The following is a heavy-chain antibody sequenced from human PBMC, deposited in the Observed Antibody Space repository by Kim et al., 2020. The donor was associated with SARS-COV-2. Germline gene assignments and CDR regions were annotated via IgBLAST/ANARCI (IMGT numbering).Heavy chain of an antibody. Sequence: SETMSLTCAVYGGSFSGYYWSWIRQPPGKGLEWIGEINHSGSTNYNPSLKSRVTISVDTSKNQFSLKLSSVTAADTAVYYCARGYPNWEVWGSYRVYYFDYWGQGTLVTVSS. CDR2: INHSGST. CDR3: ARGYPNWEVWGSYRVYYFDY. J-gene: IGHJ4*02. D-gene: IGHD3-16*02. V-gene: IGHV4-34*01. CDR1: GGSFSGYY.